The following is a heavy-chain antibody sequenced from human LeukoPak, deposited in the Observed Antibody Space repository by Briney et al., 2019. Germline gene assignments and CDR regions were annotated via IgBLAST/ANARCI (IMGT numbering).Heavy chain of an antibody. CDR2: INPNNGDT. V-gene: IGHV1-2*02. CDR3: ARDQIAAPDHFDY. CDR1: GYTFTGYY. Sequence: ASVKVSGKSAGYTFTGYYMHWGRQAPGQGLEGRGWINPNNGDTKFAQNFQGRVTLHRDMYITTAYMEINRLRSDETAVYYCARDQIAAPDHFDYWGQGTVVIVST. J-gene: IGHJ4*02. D-gene: IGHD6-6*01.